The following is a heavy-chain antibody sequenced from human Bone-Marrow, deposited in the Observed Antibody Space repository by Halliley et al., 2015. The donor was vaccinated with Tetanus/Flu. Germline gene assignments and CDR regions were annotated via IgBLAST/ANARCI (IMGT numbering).Heavy chain of an antibody. CDR3: ARGGLGFFSGLDV. CDR2: FGTAGYT. V-gene: IGHV3-13*04. J-gene: IGHJ6*02. D-gene: IGHD3-16*01. Sequence: WISTFGTAGYTSFPASVKGRFTISRETANNSVSLQLNTLKVDDTGIYYCARGGLGFFSGLDVWGQGTTVTVSS.